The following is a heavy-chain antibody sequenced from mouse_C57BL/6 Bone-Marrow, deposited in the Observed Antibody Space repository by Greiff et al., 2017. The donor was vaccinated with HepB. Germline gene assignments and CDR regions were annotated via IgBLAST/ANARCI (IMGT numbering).Heavy chain of an antibody. V-gene: IGHV1-81*01. CDR2: IYPRSGNT. CDR3: AGLHGGSLGAY. Sequence: LQESGAELARPGASVKLSCKASGYTFTSYGISWVKQRTGQGLEWIGEIYPRSGNTYYNEKFKGKATLTADKSSSTAYMELRSLTSEDSAVYFCAGLHGGSLGAYWGQGTLVTVSA. CDR1: GYTFTSYG. J-gene: IGHJ3*01. D-gene: IGHD3-1*01.